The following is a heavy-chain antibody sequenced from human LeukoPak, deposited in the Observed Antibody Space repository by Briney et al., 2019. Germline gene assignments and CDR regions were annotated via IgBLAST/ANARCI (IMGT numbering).Heavy chain of an antibody. CDR1: GGTFSSYA. V-gene: IGHV1-69*13. CDR3: ARGLIVVVPAAIYYYYYYGMDV. Sequence: SSVKVSCKASGGTFSSYAISWVRQAPGQGLEWMGGIIPIFFTANYAQKFQGRVTITADESTSTAYMELSSLRSEDTAVYYCARGLIVVVPAAIYYYYYYGMDVWGQGTTVTVSS. J-gene: IGHJ6*02. CDR2: IIPIFFTA. D-gene: IGHD2-2*01.